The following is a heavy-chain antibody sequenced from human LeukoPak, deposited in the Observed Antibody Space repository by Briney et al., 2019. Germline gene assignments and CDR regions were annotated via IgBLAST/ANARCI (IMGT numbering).Heavy chain of an antibody. CDR1: GFTFSSYG. D-gene: IGHD2-15*01. Sequence: GGSLRLSCAASGFTFSSYGMSWVRQAPGKGLEWVSAISGSGGSTYYADSVKGRFTISRDNSKNTLYLQMNSLRAEDTAVYYCARVDCSGGSCYSYYYYYMDVWGKGTTVTISS. CDR2: ISGSGGST. J-gene: IGHJ6*03. V-gene: IGHV3-23*01. CDR3: ARVDCSGGSCYSYYYYYMDV.